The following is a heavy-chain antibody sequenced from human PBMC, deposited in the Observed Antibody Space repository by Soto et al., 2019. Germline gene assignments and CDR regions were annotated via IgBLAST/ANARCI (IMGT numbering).Heavy chain of an antibody. CDR3: AKGSDYYGSGNYYYYYGMDV. CDR2: ISGSGGST. CDR1: GFTFSSYA. D-gene: IGHD3-10*01. V-gene: IGHV3-23*01. J-gene: IGHJ6*02. Sequence: PGGSLRLSCAASGFTFSSYAMSWVRQAPGKGLEWVSAISGSGGSTYYADSVKGRFTISRDNSKNTLYLQMNSLRAEDTAVYYCAKGSDYYGSGNYYYYYGMDVWGQGTTVTVSS.